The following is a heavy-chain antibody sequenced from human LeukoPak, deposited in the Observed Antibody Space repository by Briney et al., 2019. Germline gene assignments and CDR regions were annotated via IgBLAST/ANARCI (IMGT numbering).Heavy chain of an antibody. V-gene: IGHV3-23*01. J-gene: IGHJ4*02. CDR3: AKDPMVRGLTYDC. D-gene: IGHD3-10*01. CDR2: VTGNGGST. CDR1: GFTFSTYA. Sequence: GGSLRLSCAASGFTFSTYAKTWVRQAPGKGLEWVSTVTGNGGSTYYADSVKGRFTISRDNSKNTLYLQMNSLRAEDTAVYYCAKDPMVRGLTYDCWGQGTLVTVSS.